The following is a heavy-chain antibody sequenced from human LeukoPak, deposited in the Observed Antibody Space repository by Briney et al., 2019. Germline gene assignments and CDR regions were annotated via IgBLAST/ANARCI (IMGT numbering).Heavy chain of an antibody. CDR2: ISSSISYI. J-gene: IGHJ3*02. V-gene: IGHV3-21*01. D-gene: IGHD3-22*01. CDR1: GFTFSSYS. CDR3: ARVIRPGYYDSSGYYGAFDI. Sequence: GGSLRLSCAASGFTFSSYSMNWVRQAPGKGLEWVSSISSSISYIYYADSVKGRFTISRDNAKNSLYLQMNSLRAEDTAVYYCARVIRPGYYDSSGYYGAFDIWGQGTMVTVSS.